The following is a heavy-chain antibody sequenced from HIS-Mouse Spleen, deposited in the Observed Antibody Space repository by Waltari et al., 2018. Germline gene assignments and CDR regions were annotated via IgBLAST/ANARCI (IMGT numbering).Heavy chain of an antibody. J-gene: IGHJ4*02. Sequence: QVQLVESGGGVVQPGRSLRRSCAASGLPFRSYGMHWVRQAPGKGLEWVAVISYDGSNKYYADSVKGRFTISRDNSKNTLYLQMNSLRAEDTAVYYCAKDKHHAFDYWGQGTLVTVSS. CDR1: GLPFRSYG. CDR2: ISYDGSNK. V-gene: IGHV3-30*18. CDR3: AKDKHHAFDY.